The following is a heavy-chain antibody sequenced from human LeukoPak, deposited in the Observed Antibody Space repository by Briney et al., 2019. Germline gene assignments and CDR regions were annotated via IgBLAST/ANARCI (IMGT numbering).Heavy chain of an antibody. Sequence: GGSLRLSCAASGFTFSSYEMNWVRQAPGKWLEWVSYISSSGSTIYYADSVKGRFTISRDNAKNTLYLQMNSLRAEDTAVYYCARSTPLGYCTNGVCPGAFDIWGQGTMVTVSS. D-gene: IGHD2-8*01. CDR2: ISSSGSTI. CDR3: ARSTPLGYCTNGVCPGAFDI. CDR1: GFTFSSYE. J-gene: IGHJ3*02. V-gene: IGHV3-48*03.